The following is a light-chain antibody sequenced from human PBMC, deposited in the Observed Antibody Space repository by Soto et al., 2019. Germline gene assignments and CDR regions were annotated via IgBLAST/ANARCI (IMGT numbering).Light chain of an antibody. CDR2: GAS. Sequence: EIVLTQSPGTLSLSPGERATLSCRASQSVSSSYLAWYQQKPGQAPRLLIHGASTRATGITDRFSGSVSGTDFTLIISGLEPEDFAVYYCQQYGTSPATLGQGTKVDIK. CDR3: QQYGTSPAT. CDR1: QSVSSSY. V-gene: IGKV3-20*01. J-gene: IGKJ1*01.